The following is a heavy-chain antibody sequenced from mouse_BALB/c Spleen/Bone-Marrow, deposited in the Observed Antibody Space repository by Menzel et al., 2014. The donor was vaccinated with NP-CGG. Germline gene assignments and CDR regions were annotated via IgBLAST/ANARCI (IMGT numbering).Heavy chain of an antibody. CDR1: GFTFSSYG. D-gene: IGHD2-4*01. V-gene: IGHV5-6*02. Sequence: DVKLVESGGDLVKPGGSLKLSCAASGFTFSSYGMSWVRQTPDKRLEWVATISSGGSYTYYPDSVKERFTISRDNAKNTLYLQMSSLKSEDTAMYYCARQTYYDYDGYFDYWGQGTTLTVSS. J-gene: IGHJ2*01. CDR2: ISSGGSYT. CDR3: ARQTYYDYDGYFDY.